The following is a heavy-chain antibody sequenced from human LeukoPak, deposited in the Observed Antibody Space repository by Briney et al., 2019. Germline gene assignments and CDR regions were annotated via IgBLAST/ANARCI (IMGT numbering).Heavy chain of an antibody. V-gene: IGHV3-30*14. CDR1: GFTFSSYA. D-gene: IGHD3-22*01. CDR3: AREGPSLYDRGAIDI. Sequence: GGSLRLSCAASGFTFSSYAMHWVRQAPGKGLEWVAVISYDGSNKYYADSVKGRFTISRDNSKNTLYLQMNSLRAEDTAVYYCAREGPSLYDRGAIDIWGQGTMVTVSS. J-gene: IGHJ3*02. CDR2: ISYDGSNK.